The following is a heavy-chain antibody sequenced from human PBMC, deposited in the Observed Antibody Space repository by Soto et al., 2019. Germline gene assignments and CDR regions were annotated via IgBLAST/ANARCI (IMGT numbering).Heavy chain of an antibody. CDR3: ASTVLQLLY. Sequence: GESLKISCAASGFTFSSYSMNWVRQAPGKGLEWVSSISSSSSYIYYADSVKGRFTISRDNAKNSLYLQMNSLRAEDTAVYYCASTVLQLLYWGQGTLVTVSS. J-gene: IGHJ4*02. D-gene: IGHD2-2*01. CDR2: ISSSSSYI. CDR1: GFTFSSYS. V-gene: IGHV3-21*01.